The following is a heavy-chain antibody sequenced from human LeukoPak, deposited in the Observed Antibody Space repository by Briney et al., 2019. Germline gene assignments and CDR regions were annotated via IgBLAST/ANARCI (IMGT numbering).Heavy chain of an antibody. CDR1: GFTFSSYG. CDR3: ARDGRFDY. CDR2: ISSSSSTI. V-gene: IGHV3-48*01. J-gene: IGHJ4*02. Sequence: GGFLRLSCAASGFTFSSYGMNWVRRAPGKGLEWVSYISSSSSTIYYADSVKGRFTISRDNAKNSLYLQMNSLRAEDTAVYYCARDGRFDYWGQGTLVTVSS.